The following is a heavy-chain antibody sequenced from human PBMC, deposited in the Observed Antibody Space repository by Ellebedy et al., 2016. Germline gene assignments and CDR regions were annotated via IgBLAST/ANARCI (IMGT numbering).Heavy chain of an antibody. CDR2: IYYSGST. CDR1: GGSVSSVNYQ. Sequence: SETLSLTCTVSGGSVSSVNYQWSWIRQPPGKGLEWIGYIYYSGSTNYNSSLKSRVTMSVDTSKNQFSLKLSYVTAADTAVYYCARRSVGPTYFDYWGHGVLVTVSS. D-gene: IGHD1-26*01. CDR3: ARRSVGPTYFDY. V-gene: IGHV4-61*01. J-gene: IGHJ4*01.